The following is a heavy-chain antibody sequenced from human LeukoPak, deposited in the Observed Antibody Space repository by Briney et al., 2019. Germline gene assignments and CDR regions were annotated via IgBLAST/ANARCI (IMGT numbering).Heavy chain of an antibody. CDR3: ARSMSGYDFTPFDY. CDR1: GDPVSSGSYY. V-gene: IGHV4-61*01. Sequence: PSETLSLTCTVSGDPVSSGSYYWRWIPQPPGKGLERIGYIYYSGSTNYNPSLKSRVTISVDTSKNQFSLKLSSVTAADTAVYYCARSMSGYDFTPFDYWGQGTLVTVSS. J-gene: IGHJ4*02. D-gene: IGHD5-12*01. CDR2: IYYSGST.